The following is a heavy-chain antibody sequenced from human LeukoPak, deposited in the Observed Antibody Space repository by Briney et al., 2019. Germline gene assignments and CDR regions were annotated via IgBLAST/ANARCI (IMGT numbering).Heavy chain of an antibody. Sequence: ETLSLTCTVSGGSISNYYWSWIRPPPGKGLEWIGYIYYSGSTKYNPSLKSRVTISVDTSKNQFSLRLSSVTAADTAVYYCARDWGVSARPGYMDVWGKGTTVTVSS. CDR3: ARDWGVSARPGYMDV. CDR2: IYYSGST. CDR1: GGSISNYY. J-gene: IGHJ6*03. D-gene: IGHD6-6*01. V-gene: IGHV4-59*01.